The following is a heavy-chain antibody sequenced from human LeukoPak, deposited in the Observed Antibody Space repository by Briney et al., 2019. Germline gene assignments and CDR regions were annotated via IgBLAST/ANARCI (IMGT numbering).Heavy chain of an antibody. CDR1: GFTFSSYW. Sequence: PGGSLRLSCAASGFTFSSYWMSWVRQAPGKGLEGVANIKQDGSEKYYVDSVKGRFTISRDNAKNSLYLQMNSLRAEDTAVYYCAREYYSGPIDYWGQGTLVTVSS. J-gene: IGHJ4*02. D-gene: IGHD5-12*01. CDR3: AREYYSGPIDY. V-gene: IGHV3-7*01. CDR2: IKQDGSEK.